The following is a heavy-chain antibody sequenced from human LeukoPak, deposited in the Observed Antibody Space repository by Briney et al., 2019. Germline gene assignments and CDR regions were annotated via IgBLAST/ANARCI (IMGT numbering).Heavy chain of an antibody. J-gene: IGHJ4*02. D-gene: IGHD3-22*01. CDR1: GGAFSGYY. CDR2: INHSGST. Sequence: SETLSLTCAVYGGAFSGYYWGWIRQPPGKGLGWVGEINHSGSTNYNPSLKSRVTISVDTSKNQFSLKLSSVTAADTAVYYCARGPGYYDSSGYSIDYWGQGTLVTVSS. V-gene: IGHV4-34*01. CDR3: ARGPGYYDSSGYSIDY.